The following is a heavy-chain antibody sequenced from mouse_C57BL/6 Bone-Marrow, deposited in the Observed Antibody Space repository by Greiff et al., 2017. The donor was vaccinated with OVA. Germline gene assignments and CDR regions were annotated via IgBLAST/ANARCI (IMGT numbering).Heavy chain of an antibody. CDR2: ISYDGSN. CDR1: GYSITSGYY. D-gene: IGHD5-5*01. Sequence: EAQLQESGPGLVKPSQSLSLTCSVTGYSITSGYYWNWIRQFPGNKLEWMGYISYDGSNNYNPSLKNRISITRDTSKNQFFLKLNSVTTEDTATYYCARVGLPGGFAYWGQGTLVTVSA. J-gene: IGHJ3*01. CDR3: ARVGLPGGFAY. V-gene: IGHV3-6*01.